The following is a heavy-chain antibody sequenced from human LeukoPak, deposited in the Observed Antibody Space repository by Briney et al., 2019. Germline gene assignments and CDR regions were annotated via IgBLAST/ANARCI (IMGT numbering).Heavy chain of an antibody. CDR1: GYSITSPNY. CDR2: IYHSGST. D-gene: IGHD6-6*01. V-gene: IGHV4-38-2*02. J-gene: IGHJ3*02. CDR3: ARVSSSDAFDI. Sequence: SETLSLTCTVSGYSITSPNYWGWIRPPPGKGLEWIGSIYHSGSTYYNSSLKSRVTISVDTSKNQLSLKMSSVTAADMAVYYCARVSSSDAFDIWGQGTMVTVSS.